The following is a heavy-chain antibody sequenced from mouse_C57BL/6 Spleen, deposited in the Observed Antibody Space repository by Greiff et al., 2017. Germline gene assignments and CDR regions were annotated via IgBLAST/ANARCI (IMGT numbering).Heavy chain of an antibody. CDR3: ERDKIYYDGSIYYFDD. D-gene: IGHD1-1*01. CDR2: FYPGSGSI. Sequence: QVQLQQSGAELVKPGASVTLSCKASGYTFTEYTIHWVKQRSGQGLEWIGWFYPGSGSIKYNEQFQDQATLTADKSSSTVYMELSRLTSEVSAVYFCERDKIYYDGSIYYFDDWGQGTTLTVSS. V-gene: IGHV1-62-2*01. CDR1: GYTFTEYT. J-gene: IGHJ2*01.